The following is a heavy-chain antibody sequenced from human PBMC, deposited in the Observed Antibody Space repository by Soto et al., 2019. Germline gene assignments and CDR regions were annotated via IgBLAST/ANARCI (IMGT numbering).Heavy chain of an antibody. CDR3: ARIGVTASSSYDYYYGMDV. J-gene: IGHJ6*02. D-gene: IGHD2-2*01. Sequence: QVQLQESGPGLVKPSGTLSLTCAVSGGSISSSNWWSWVLHPHGKGLEWRGEIYHSGSTNYNPSHKRPVNISVDKSKNKSYMQLSSMTAAVTAVYYCARIGVTASSSYDYYYGMDVWGQGTMVTVSS. CDR2: IYHSGST. CDR1: GGSISSSNW. V-gene: IGHV4-4*02.